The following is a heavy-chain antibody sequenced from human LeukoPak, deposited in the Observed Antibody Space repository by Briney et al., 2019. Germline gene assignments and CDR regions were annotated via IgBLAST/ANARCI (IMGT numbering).Heavy chain of an antibody. J-gene: IGHJ3*02. D-gene: IGHD6-19*01. CDR2: ISVNNGDT. CDR3: AREGYTSGFPFDI. CDR1: GYSFINYG. V-gene: IGHV1-18*01. Sequence: ASVKVSCKASGYSFINYGISWVRQAPGQGLEWMGWISVNNGDTNFAQKLQGRVTMTTDTSMSTAYMELRSLRSDDTAVYYCAREGYTSGFPFDIWGQGTMVTVSS.